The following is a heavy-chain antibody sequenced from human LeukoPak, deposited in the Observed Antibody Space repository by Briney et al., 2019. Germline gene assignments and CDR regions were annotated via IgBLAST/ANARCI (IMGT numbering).Heavy chain of an antibody. Sequence: ASVKVSCKASGYTFSRYYMHWVRQAPGQRLEWMGIINPSGGSTSYAQRFQGRVTMTSDTSTNTVYMELSSLRSEDTAVYYCARAPEWLPLDYWGQGTLVTVSS. CDR2: INPSGGST. CDR3: ARAPEWLPLDY. V-gene: IGHV1-46*01. J-gene: IGHJ4*02. CDR1: GYTFSRYY. D-gene: IGHD3-3*01.